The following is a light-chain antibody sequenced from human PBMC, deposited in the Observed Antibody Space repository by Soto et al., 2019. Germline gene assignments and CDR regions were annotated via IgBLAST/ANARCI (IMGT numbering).Light chain of an antibody. J-gene: IGKJ1*01. V-gene: IGKV3-20*01. Sequence: EIVLTQSPGTLSLSPGERAALCCRASQSVSSSYLAWYQQKPGQAPRLLIYGASSRATGIPDRFSGSGFGTDFTLTISRLEPEDFAVYYCQQYGSSRTFGQGTKVEIK. CDR2: GAS. CDR3: QQYGSSRT. CDR1: QSVSSSY.